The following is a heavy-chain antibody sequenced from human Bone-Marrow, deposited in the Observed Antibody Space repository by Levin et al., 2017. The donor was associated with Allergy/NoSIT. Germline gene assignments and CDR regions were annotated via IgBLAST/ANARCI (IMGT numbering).Heavy chain of an antibody. J-gene: IGHJ4*02. CDR2: IAVGSGNT. CDR3: AVDRLGGLDY. D-gene: IGHD1-26*01. Sequence: ASVKVSCKASGFTFNSAAIHWVRQAPGQGLEWIGWIAVGSGNTNYALKFKATVTFTRDMSTSTAYMELSNLRPEDTAFYYCAVDRLGGLDYWGQGALVTVSS. V-gene: IGHV1-58*02. CDR1: GFTFNSAA.